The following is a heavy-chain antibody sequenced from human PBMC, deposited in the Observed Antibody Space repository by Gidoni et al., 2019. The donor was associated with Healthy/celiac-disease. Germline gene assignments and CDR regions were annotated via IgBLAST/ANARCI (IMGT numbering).Heavy chain of an antibody. CDR1: GFTFRSYA. Sequence: EVQLVESGGGLVQPGGSLRLPCAASGFTFRSYAMSWVRQAPGKGLEWVSAISGSGGSTYYADSVKGRFTISRDNSKNTLYLQMNSLRAEDTAVYYCAKDRYSSSWYGKLDYWGQGTLVTVSS. CDR2: ISGSGGST. V-gene: IGHV3-23*04. CDR3: AKDRYSSSWYGKLDY. D-gene: IGHD6-13*01. J-gene: IGHJ4*02.